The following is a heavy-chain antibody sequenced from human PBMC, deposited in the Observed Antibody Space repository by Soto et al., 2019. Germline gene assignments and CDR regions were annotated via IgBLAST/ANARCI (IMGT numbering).Heavy chain of an antibody. J-gene: IGHJ4*02. D-gene: IGHD4-4*01. CDR3: ARELQGLYYFDY. V-gene: IGHV1-3*01. CDR2: INAGNGNT. CDR1: EYTFTSYV. Sequence: QVQVVQSGAEVKKPGASVRVSCKASEYTFTSYVMHWVRQAPGQSLEWMGWINAGNGNTKYSQKFQDRVTITRDTSESTAYMELSSLRSEDTAVYYCARELQGLYYFDYWGQGTLVTVSS.